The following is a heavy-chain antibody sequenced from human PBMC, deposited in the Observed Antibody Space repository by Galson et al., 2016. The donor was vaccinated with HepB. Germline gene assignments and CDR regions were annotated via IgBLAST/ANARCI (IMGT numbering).Heavy chain of an antibody. Sequence: SLRLSCAASGFTFSDHYMDWVRQAPGKGLEWVGRARSKFHRYSTEYAASVKGRFIVSRDESKNSLYLQMNSLKVEDTAVYFCARGPFCTSSYCPGPFNSWGQGTLVTVSS. D-gene: IGHD3/OR15-3a*01. CDR3: ARGPFCTSSYCPGPFNS. CDR1: GFTFSDHY. V-gene: IGHV3-72*01. J-gene: IGHJ5*02. CDR2: ARSKFHRYST.